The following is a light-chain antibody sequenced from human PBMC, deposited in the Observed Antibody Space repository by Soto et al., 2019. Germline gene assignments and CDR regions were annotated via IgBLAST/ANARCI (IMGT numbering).Light chain of an antibody. J-gene: IGLJ2*01. CDR3: SSYAGSNNVV. CDR2: EVS. Sequence: QSVLTQHPSASGSPGQSVTISCTGTSSDVGGYNFVSWYQQHPGKAPKLMIYEVSKRPSGVPDRFSGSKSGNTASLTVSGLQAEDAADYYCSSYAGSNNVVFGGGTQLTVL. CDR1: SSDVGGYNF. V-gene: IGLV2-8*01.